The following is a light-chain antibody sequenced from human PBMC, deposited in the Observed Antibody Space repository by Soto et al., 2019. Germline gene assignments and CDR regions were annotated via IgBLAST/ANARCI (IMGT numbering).Light chain of an antibody. J-gene: IGKJ4*01. V-gene: IGKV1-17*01. CDR1: QDIGTD. Sequence: DIQMTQSPSALAASVAARVTSTCRASQDIGTDLGWYQQKPGKAPERLIYEASVLQSGVPSRFSGSGSGTEFTLTVSSLQPEDFATYYCVQHYSYPLTFGGGTTVDIK. CDR3: VQHYSYPLT. CDR2: EAS.